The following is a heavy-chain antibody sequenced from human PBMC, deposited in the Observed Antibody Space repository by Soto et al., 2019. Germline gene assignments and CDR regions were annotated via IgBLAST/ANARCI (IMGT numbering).Heavy chain of an antibody. CDR2: ISGTSPST. D-gene: IGHD5-12*01. CDR3: ARETTYSGYDY. CDR1: GFTFSAYA. J-gene: IGHJ4*02. Sequence: GSLRLSCAASGFTFSAYAMSWVRQAPGKGLEWVSAISGTSPSTYYADSVKGRFTISRDNSKNTLYLQMNSLRAEDTAVYYCARETTYSGYDYWGQGTLVTVSS. V-gene: IGHV3-23*01.